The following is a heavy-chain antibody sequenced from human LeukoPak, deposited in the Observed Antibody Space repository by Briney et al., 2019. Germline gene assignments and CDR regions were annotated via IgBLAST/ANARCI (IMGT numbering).Heavy chain of an antibody. CDR1: GFTFSSYS. CDR2: ISSSSSYI. D-gene: IGHD3-3*01. V-gene: IGHV3-21*01. CDR3: ARGTYYDFWSGYYLFDD. J-gene: IGHJ4*02. Sequence: GGSLRLSCAASGFTFSSYSMNWVRQAPGKGLEWVSSISSSSSYIYYADSVKGRFTISRDNAKNSLYLQMNSLRAEDTAVYYCARGTYYDFWSGYYLFDDWGQGTLVTVSS.